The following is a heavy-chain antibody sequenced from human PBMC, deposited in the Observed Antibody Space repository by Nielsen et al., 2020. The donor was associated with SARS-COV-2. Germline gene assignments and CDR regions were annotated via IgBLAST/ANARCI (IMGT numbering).Heavy chain of an antibody. CDR3: ARGTDASGSPAHYFDY. Sequence: ASVKVSCKASGYSFRNFDINWVRQAPGQGLESMGIISPSGGGTTYAQNFQGRVTMTRDTSMSTVYMELSSLRSEDTAVYYCARGTDASGSPAHYFDYWGQGTLVTVSS. V-gene: IGHV1-46*01. CDR2: ISPSGGGT. D-gene: IGHD3-10*01. CDR1: GYSFRNFD. J-gene: IGHJ4*02.